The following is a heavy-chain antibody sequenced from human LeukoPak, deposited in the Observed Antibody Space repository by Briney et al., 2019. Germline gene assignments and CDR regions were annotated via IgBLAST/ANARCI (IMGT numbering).Heavy chain of an antibody. CDR1: GFTFRSYY. D-gene: IGHD2-15*01. J-gene: IGHJ4*02. CDR3: ARQFGSSYSY. V-gene: IGHV3-21*01. Sequence: GGSLRLSCAASGFTFRSYYMNWVRQAPGKGLEWVSSISSSSNTIYYADSVKGRFTISRDNAKNSLSLQMNSLRAEDTAVYYCARQFGSSYSYWGQGTLVTVSS. CDR2: ISSSSNTI.